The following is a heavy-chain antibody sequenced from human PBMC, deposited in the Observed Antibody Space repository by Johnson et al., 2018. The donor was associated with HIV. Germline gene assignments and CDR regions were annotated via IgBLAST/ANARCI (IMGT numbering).Heavy chain of an antibody. CDR2: IPYDGTNK. J-gene: IGHJ3*02. D-gene: IGHD3-16*01. V-gene: IGHV3-30*04. CDR3: PRGGVNDAFDI. CDR1: GFTFSSYA. Sequence: QVQLVESGGGVVQPGRSLRLSCAASGFTFSSYAMHWVRQAPGKGLEWVAVIPYDGTNKYYAASVQGRFTISSDNSTNTLYLQKNRLRAEDTAVYYCPRGGVNDAFDIWGQGTMVTVSS.